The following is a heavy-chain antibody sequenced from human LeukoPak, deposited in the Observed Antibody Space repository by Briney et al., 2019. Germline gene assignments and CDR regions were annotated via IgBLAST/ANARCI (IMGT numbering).Heavy chain of an antibody. V-gene: IGHV3-30*18. D-gene: IGHD6-19*01. CDR2: ISYDGSNK. J-gene: IGHJ4*02. CDR3: AKLPGIAVAGTDY. CDR1: GFTFSGYG. Sequence: GGSLRLSCAASGFTFSGYGMHWVRQAPGKGLGWVAVISYDGSNKYYADSVKGRFTISRDNSKNTLYLQMNSLRAEDTAVYYCAKLPGIAVAGTDYWGQGTLVTVSS.